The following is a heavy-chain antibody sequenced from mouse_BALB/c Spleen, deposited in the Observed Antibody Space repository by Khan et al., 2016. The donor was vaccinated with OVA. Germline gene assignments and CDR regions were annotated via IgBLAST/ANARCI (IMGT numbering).Heavy chain of an antibody. Sequence: QIQLVQSGAELARPGASVKLSCKASGYTFTDFYINWVKQRTGQGLEWIGEINPGSGDIYYNEKFKGKATLTADKSSSTAYLQLSSLTSEDSAVYFDARRNYFGYTFAYWGQGTLVTVSA. CDR1: GYTFTDFY. J-gene: IGHJ3*01. CDR3: ARRNYFGYTFAY. CDR2: INPGSGDI. V-gene: IGHV1-77*01. D-gene: IGHD1-2*01.